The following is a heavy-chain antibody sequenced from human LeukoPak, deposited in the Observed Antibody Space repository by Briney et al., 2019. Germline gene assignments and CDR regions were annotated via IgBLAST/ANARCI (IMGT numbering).Heavy chain of an antibody. CDR3: ARDYSGSGSYSAYDI. D-gene: IGHD3-10*01. Sequence: SGGSLRLSCAASGFTVSSNYMTWVRQAPGKGLEWVSVIYSVGLTYYADSVKGRFTISRDNSRNTLYLQMNSLRAEDTAVYYCARDYSGSGSYSAYDIWGQGAVVTVSS. CDR2: IYSVGLT. V-gene: IGHV3-53*01. CDR1: GFTVSSNY. J-gene: IGHJ3*02.